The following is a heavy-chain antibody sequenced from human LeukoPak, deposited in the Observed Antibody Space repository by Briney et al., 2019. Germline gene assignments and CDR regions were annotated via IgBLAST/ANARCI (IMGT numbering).Heavy chain of an antibody. D-gene: IGHD2-2*01. V-gene: IGHV4-4*02. CDR2: IYHSGST. Sequence: PSETLSLTCAVSGGSISSSNWWSWVRQPPGKGLEWIGEIYHSGSTNYNPSLKSRVTISVDKSKNQFSLKLSSVTAADTAVYYCARSYIVVVPAAPRHYYGMDVWGKGTTVIVSS. CDR3: ARSYIVVVPAAPRHYYGMDV. CDR1: GGSISSSNW. J-gene: IGHJ6*04.